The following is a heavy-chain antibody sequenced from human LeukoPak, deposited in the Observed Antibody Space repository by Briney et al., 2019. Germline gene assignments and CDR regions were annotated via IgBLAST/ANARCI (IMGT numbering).Heavy chain of an antibody. Sequence: SETLSLTCTVSGGSISSGGYYWSWIRQHPGKGLEWIGYIYYSGSTYYNPPLKSRVTISVDTSKNQFSLKLSSVTAADTAVYYCARDTAMVYYYGMGVWGQGTTVIVSS. D-gene: IGHD5-18*01. V-gene: IGHV4-31*03. CDR2: IYYSGST. CDR3: ARDTAMVYYYGMGV. CDR1: GGSISSGGYY. J-gene: IGHJ6*02.